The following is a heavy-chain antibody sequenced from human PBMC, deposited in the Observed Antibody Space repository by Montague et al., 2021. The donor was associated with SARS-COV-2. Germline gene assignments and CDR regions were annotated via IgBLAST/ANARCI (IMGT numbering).Heavy chain of an antibody. D-gene: IGHD2-15*01. CDR2: IYHSGST. CDR1: GYSISSGYY. J-gene: IGHJ5*02. CDR3: ARERRYCSGGSCYSGWFDP. V-gene: IGHV4-38-2*02. Sequence: SETLSLTRTVSGYSISSGYYWGWIRQPPGKGLEWIGSIYHSGSTYYNPSLKSRVTISVDTSKNQFSLKLSSVTAADTAVYYCARERRYCSGGSCYSGWFDPWGQGTLVTVSS.